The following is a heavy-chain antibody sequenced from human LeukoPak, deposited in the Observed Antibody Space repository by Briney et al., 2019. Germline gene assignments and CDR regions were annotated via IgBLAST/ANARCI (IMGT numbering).Heavy chain of an antibody. CDR2: ISYDGNNQ. CDR1: GFAFSSLA. Sequence: GGSLRLSCAVSGFAFSSLAMHWVRQAPGKGLEWVAFISYDGNNQYYADSVMGRFTISRDNSKNTLYLQMNNLRAEDTAIYYCARVGSRYCSGANCYDGFWGQGTLVSVSS. D-gene: IGHD2-15*01. J-gene: IGHJ4*02. V-gene: IGHV3-30-3*01. CDR3: ARVGSRYCSGANCYDGF.